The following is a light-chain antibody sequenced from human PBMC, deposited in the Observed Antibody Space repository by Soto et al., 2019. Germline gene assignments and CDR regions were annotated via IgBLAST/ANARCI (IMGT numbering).Light chain of an antibody. CDR1: QTIGSH. CDR2: AAS. CDR3: QQTYTAAN. V-gene: IGKV1-39*01. Sequence: DIQMTQSPSSLSASIGDRSTITCRAGQTIGSHLNWYQQKPGKAPKLLIFAASNLQSGVPSRFSGSGSGTDFTLTINSLQPEDFATYYCQQTYTAANFGQGTRLEIK. J-gene: IGKJ5*01.